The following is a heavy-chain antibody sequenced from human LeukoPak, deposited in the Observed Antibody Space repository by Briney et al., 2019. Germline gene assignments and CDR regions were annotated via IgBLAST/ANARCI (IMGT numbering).Heavy chain of an antibody. V-gene: IGHV4-59*01. CDR3: ARDEGSSGYYGYYGGAFDI. D-gene: IGHD3-22*01. J-gene: IGHJ3*02. Sequence: PSQTLSLTCTVSGGSISSYYWSWIRQPPGKGLEWIGYIYYSGSTNYNPSLKSRVTISVDTSKNQFSLKLSSVTAADTAVYYCARDEGSSGYYGYYGGAFDIWGQGTMVTVSS. CDR1: GGSISSYY. CDR2: IYYSGST.